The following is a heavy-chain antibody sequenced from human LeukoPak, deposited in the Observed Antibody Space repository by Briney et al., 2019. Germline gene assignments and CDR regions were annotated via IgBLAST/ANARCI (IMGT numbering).Heavy chain of an antibody. Sequence: SETLSLTCAVYGGSFSGYYWSWIRQPPGKGLEWIREINHSGSTNYNPSLKSRVTISVDTSKNQFSLKLSSVTAADTAVYYCARGRNGSGSFVWGSYRPFDYWGQGTLVTVSS. CDR3: ARGRNGSGSFVWGSYRPFDY. V-gene: IGHV4-34*01. CDR2: INHSGST. D-gene: IGHD3-16*02. J-gene: IGHJ4*02. CDR1: GGSFSGYY.